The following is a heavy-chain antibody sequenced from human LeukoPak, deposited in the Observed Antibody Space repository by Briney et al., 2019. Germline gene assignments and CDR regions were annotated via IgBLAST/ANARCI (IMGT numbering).Heavy chain of an antibody. CDR1: GGSISSGSYY. CDR3: ARGAFWSAYSGVDY. J-gene: IGHJ4*02. V-gene: IGHV4-61*02. D-gene: IGHD3-3*01. CDR2: IYTSGST. Sequence: PSQTLSLTCTVSGGSISSGSYYWSWIRQPAGKGLEWFGRIYTSGSTNYNPSLKSRVTISVDTSKNQFSLKLSSVTAADTAVYYCARGAFWSAYSGVDYWGQGTLVTVSS.